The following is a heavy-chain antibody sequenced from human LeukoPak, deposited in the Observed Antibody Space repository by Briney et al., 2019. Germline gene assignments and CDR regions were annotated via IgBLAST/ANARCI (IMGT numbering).Heavy chain of an antibody. CDR3: ARDRGLDGSGGDY. CDR2: ISAYNGNT. V-gene: IGHV1-18*04. CDR1: GYTFTGYY. Sequence: ASVKVSCKASGYTFTGYYMHWVRQAPGQGLEWMGWISAYNGNTNYAQKLQGRVTMTTDTSTSTAYMELRSLRSDDTAVYYCARDRGLDGSGGDYWGQGTLVTVSS. D-gene: IGHD3-10*01. J-gene: IGHJ4*02.